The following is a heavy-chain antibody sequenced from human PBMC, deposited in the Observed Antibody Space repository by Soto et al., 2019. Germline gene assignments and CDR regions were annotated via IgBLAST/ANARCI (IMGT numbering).Heavy chain of an antibody. V-gene: IGHV3-48*02. CDR3: AGRDGYNSPWYFDY. CDR2: ISSSSSTI. Sequence: GWSLRLSCASSGFTFISYSMNWVRQDPGKGLEWVSYISSSSSTIYYADSVKGRFTISRDTAKNSLYLQLNSLRDEDTAVYYCAGRDGYNSPWYFDYWGQGTLVTVSS. J-gene: IGHJ4*02. CDR1: GFTFISYS. D-gene: IGHD5-12*01.